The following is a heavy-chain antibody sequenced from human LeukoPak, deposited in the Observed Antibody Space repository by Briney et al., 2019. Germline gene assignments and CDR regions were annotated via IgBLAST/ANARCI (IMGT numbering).Heavy chain of an antibody. CDR2: IRSMSAGGTV. CDR1: GRTFRNTC. V-gene: IGHV3-15*07. Sequence: GGSLRLSCTASGRTFRNTCINWVRQVPGKGLEWVGRIRSMSAGGTVDYAAPVQGRFTISRDDSKNTVYLHMNSLRTEDTAIYYCTKVGVYYYDAWGQGTLVTVSS. J-gene: IGHJ4*02. CDR3: TKVGVYYYDA. D-gene: IGHD2-8*01.